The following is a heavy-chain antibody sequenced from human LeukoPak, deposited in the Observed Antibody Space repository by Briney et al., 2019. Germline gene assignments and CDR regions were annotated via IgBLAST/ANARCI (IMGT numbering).Heavy chain of an antibody. V-gene: IGHV3-23*01. D-gene: IGHD3-10*01. CDR1: GFTFSSYA. CDR2: IIGSGGST. Sequence: GGSLRLSCAASGFTFSSYAMGWVRQAPGEGLEWVSAIIGSGGSTYYADSVKGRFTISRDNSKNTLYLQMNSLRAEDTAVYYCAKDPAGYYGSGTEGDDYWGQGTLVTVSS. J-gene: IGHJ4*02. CDR3: AKDPAGYYGSGTEGDDY.